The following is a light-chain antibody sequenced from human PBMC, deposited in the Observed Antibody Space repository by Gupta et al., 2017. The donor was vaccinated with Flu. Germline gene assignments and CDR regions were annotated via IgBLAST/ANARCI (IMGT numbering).Light chain of an antibody. CDR1: QSIASD. V-gene: IGKV1-39*01. CDR2: GAS. Sequence: DIQMTQSPSSLSVSVGDRVTITCWTSQSIASDLNWYQQKPGKAPKLLIYGASSLESGVPSRFSGSGSGTDFTLTISSLQPEDVATYYCQQCHSTPLTFGQGTKLEI. J-gene: IGKJ1*01. CDR3: QQCHSTPLT.